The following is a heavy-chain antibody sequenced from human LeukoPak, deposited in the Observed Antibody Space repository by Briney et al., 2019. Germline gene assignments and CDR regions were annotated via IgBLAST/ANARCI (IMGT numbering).Heavy chain of an antibody. D-gene: IGHD3-22*01. CDR2: VNPNSGGT. V-gene: IGHV1-2*06. CDR3: ARDPNYHDTSGSIGCNY. Sequence: ASVKVSCKASGYTFTVYYMHWVRQARGQGLEWRGRVNPNSGGTNYAQKFQGRGTMTGDTSINTAYMELSRLTFDDTAVYYCARDPNYHDTSGSIGCNYWGQGTLVTVSS. J-gene: IGHJ4*02. CDR1: GYTFTVYY.